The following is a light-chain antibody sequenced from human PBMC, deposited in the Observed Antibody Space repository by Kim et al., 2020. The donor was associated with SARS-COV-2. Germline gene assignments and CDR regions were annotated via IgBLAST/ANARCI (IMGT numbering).Light chain of an antibody. Sequence: DIQMTQSPSSLSASVGDRVTITCRASQSISISLNWYQQKPGKAPKVLISGASTLQSGVPSRFSGSGSGTDFTLTISSLQPEDFATYSGQQSYSTRLTFGGGTKVDIK. V-gene: IGKV1-39*01. CDR3: QQSYSTRLT. CDR2: GAS. CDR1: QSISIS. J-gene: IGKJ4*01.